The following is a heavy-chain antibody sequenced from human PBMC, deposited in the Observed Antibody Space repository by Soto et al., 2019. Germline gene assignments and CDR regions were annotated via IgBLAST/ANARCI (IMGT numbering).Heavy chain of an antibody. CDR1: GGSFSGYY. CDR3: ATRGDYYGSGSYMVAWFDP. V-gene: IGHV4-34*01. D-gene: IGHD3-10*01. J-gene: IGHJ5*02. Sequence: PSETLSLTCAVYGGSFSGYYWSWIRQPPGKGLEWIGEINHSGSTNYNPSLKSRVTISVDTSKNQFSLKLSSVTAADTAVYYCATRGDYYGSGSYMVAWFDPWGQGTLVTVSS. CDR2: INHSGST.